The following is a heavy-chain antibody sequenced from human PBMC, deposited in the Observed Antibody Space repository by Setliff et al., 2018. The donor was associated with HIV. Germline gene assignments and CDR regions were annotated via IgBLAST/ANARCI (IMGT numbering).Heavy chain of an antibody. CDR3: ASQLWAGYYYYGMDV. CDR1: GGSISSYY. J-gene: IGHJ6*02. CDR2: IYTSGST. V-gene: IGHV4-4*07. D-gene: IGHD3-16*01. Sequence: SETLSLTCTVSGGSISSYYWSWIRQPAGKGLEWIGRIYTSGSTNYNPSLKSRVTMSVDTSKNQFSLKLSSMTAADTAVYYCASQLWAGYYYYGMDVWGQGTTVTVSS.